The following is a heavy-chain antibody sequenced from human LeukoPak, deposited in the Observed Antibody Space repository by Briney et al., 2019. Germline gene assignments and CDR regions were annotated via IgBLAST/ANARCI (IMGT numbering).Heavy chain of an antibody. CDR1: GFTFSDYG. CDR2: IWYDGSNK. CDR3: ARDIVAAGGRYFDH. Sequence: PGGSLRLSCAASGFTFSDYGMHWVRQTPGRGLEWVAAIWYDGSNKYYADSVEGRFTISRDNSKNTLYLQMNSLRGEDMAIYYCARDIVAAGGRYFDHWGQGTLVTVSS. D-gene: IGHD6-13*01. V-gene: IGHV3-33*01. J-gene: IGHJ4*02.